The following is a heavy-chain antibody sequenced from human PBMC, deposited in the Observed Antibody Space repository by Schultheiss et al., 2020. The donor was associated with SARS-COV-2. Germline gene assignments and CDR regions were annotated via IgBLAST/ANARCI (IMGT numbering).Heavy chain of an antibody. CDR1: GYTFSDYG. D-gene: IGHD3-10*01. Sequence: SVKVSCKASGYTFSDYGINWVRQAPGQGLEWMGGIIPIFGTANYAQKFQGRVTITADKSTSTAYMELSSLRSEDTAVYYCAPGKLSAFGYYYYGMDVWGQGTTVTVSS. V-gene: IGHV1-69*06. CDR2: IIPIFGTA. J-gene: IGHJ6*02. CDR3: APGKLSAFGYYYYGMDV.